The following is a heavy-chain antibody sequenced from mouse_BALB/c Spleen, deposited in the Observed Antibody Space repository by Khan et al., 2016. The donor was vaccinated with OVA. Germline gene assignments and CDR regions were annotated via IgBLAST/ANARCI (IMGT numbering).Heavy chain of an antibody. J-gene: IGHJ1*01. CDR2: IFYSGTI. CDR1: GISITTRNYR. D-gene: IGHD6-1*01. CDR3: SRDEYNGYWYFDV. Sequence: EVQLQESGPGLVKPSQTVSLTCTVTGISITTRNYRWSWIRQFPGNKLEWIGYIFYSGTITYNPSLTSRATLTRDTSKNQFFLEMNSLTAEDTATYYCSRDEYNGYWYFDVWGEETTVSDSS. V-gene: IGHV3-5*02.